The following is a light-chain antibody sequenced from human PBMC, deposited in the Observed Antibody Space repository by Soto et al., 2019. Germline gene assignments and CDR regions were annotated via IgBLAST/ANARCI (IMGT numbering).Light chain of an antibody. CDR2: AAS. Sequence: DIQMTQSPSSLSASVGDRVTITCRASQGISSSLAWYQHKPGKVPELLIYAASTLHSGVPSRFSGSGSGTDFTLTISSLQPEDVATYYCQAYYSPPFTFGPGTKVNFK. CDR1: QGISSS. V-gene: IGKV1-27*01. CDR3: QAYYSPPFT. J-gene: IGKJ3*01.